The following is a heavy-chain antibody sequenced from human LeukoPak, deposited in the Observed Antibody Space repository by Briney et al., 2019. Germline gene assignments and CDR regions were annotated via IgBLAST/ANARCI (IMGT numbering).Heavy chain of an antibody. CDR2: ISLSGVT. Sequence: SETLSLTCGVSGGSISSTNWWSLVRQPPGQGLEWIGEISLSGVTNYNPSLKSRVTMSLDRSKNHLSLTLTSVTAADTAVYYCSRESGAFSPFGYWGQGTLVTVSS. CDR3: SRESGAFSPFGY. CDR1: GGSISSTNW. D-gene: IGHD1-26*01. J-gene: IGHJ4*02. V-gene: IGHV4-4*02.